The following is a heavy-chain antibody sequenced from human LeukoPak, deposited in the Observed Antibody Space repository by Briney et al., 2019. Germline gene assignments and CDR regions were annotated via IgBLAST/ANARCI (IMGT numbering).Heavy chain of an antibody. CDR1: GLSFSNYE. D-gene: IGHD1-26*01. Sequence: GSLRLSCETFGLSFSNYEMMWVRQAPGKGLEWVSYISSRGSAIVYSDSVKGRFTISIDNAKKSLYLQVYSLRADDTAVYYCAAGPEWSGSPASWGQGTLVTVSS. V-gene: IGHV3-48*03. J-gene: IGHJ5*02. CDR2: ISSRGSAI. CDR3: AAGPEWSGSPAS.